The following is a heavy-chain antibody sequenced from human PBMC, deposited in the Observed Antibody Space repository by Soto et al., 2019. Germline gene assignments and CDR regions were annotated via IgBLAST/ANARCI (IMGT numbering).Heavy chain of an antibody. CDR1: GASISSSSYY. V-gene: IGHV4-39*07. CDR2: IYYSGST. J-gene: IGHJ4*02. D-gene: IGHD3-22*01. CDR3: ARENYYDSSGYSIVVVFDY. Sequence: SETLSLTCTVSGASISSSSYYWGWIRQPPGKGLEWTGSIYYSGSTYYNPSLKSRVTISVDTSKNQFSLKLSSVTAADTAVYYCARENYYDSSGYSIVVVFDYWGQGTLVTVSS.